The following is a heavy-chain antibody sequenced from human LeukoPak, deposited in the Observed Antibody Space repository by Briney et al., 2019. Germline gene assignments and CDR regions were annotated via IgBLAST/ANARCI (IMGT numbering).Heavy chain of an antibody. D-gene: IGHD6-13*01. CDR2: IYPGDSDT. CDR1: GYSFTSYW. V-gene: IGHV5-51*01. Sequence: GESLKISCKGSGYSFTSYWIAWVRQMPGKGLEWIGIIYPGDSDTRYSPSFQGQVTISADKSISTTYLQWNSLKASVTALYSFARHWTAAGNNVDYWGQGTLVTVAS. J-gene: IGHJ4*02. CDR3: ARHWTAAGNNVDY.